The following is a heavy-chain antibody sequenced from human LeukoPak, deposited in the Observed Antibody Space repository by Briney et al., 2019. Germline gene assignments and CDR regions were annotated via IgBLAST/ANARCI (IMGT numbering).Heavy chain of an antibody. V-gene: IGHV1-2*02. D-gene: IGHD3-10*01. Sequence: GASVKVSCKASGYTFTGYYMHWVRQAPGQGLEWMGWINPNSGGTNYAQKFQGRVTMTRDTSISTAYMELSRLRSDDTAVYYYARKWFGKEDYYYYMDVWGKGTTVTVSS. CDR3: ARKWFGKEDYYYYMDV. CDR1: GYTFTGYY. J-gene: IGHJ6*03. CDR2: INPNSGGT.